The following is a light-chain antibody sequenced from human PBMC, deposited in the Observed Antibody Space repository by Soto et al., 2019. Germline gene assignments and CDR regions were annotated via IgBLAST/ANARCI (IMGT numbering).Light chain of an antibody. J-gene: IGKJ1*01. Sequence: EIVLTQSPATLSVSPGERATLSCRASQGVSSNLAWYQQKPGQAPRLLIYGASTRATGIPARFSGSGSGTDFTLTISSLQSEDCAIYYCQQYNSWPHTFGQGTKVEIK. V-gene: IGKV3-15*01. CDR2: GAS. CDR3: QQYNSWPHT. CDR1: QGVSSN.